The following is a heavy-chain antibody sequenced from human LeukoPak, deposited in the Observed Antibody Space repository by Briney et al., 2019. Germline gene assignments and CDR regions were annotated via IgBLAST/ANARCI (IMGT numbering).Heavy chain of an antibody. CDR2: IYYSGST. J-gene: IGHJ4*02. D-gene: IGHD6-13*01. V-gene: IGHV4-59*01. CDR1: GGSISSYY. Sequence: PSETLSLTCTVSGGSISSYYWSRIRQPPGKGLEWIGYIYYSGSTNYNPSLKSRVTISVDTSKNQFSLKLSSVTAADTAVYYCARVIAAAGLGQYYFDYWGQGTLVTVSS. CDR3: ARVIAAAGLGQYYFDY.